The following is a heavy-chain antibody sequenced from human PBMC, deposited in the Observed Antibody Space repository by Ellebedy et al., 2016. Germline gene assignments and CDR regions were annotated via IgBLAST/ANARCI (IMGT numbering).Heavy chain of an antibody. Sequence: SETLSLTCTVSGGSISSSSYYWGWIRQPPGKGLEWIGSIYYSGSTYYNPSLKSRVTISVDTSKNQFSLKLSSVTAADTAAYYCARVASGSYVYWGQGTLVTVSS. D-gene: IGHD1-26*01. CDR3: ARVASGSYVY. J-gene: IGHJ4*02. CDR2: IYYSGST. V-gene: IGHV4-39*01. CDR1: GGSISSSSYY.